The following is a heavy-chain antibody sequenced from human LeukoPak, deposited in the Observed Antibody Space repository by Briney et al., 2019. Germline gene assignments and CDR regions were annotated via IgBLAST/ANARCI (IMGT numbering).Heavy chain of an antibody. CDR2: ISSSSSYI. CDR1: GFTFSSYS. CDR3: ARDDYDFWSVYYYYYMDV. D-gene: IGHD3-3*01. J-gene: IGHJ6*03. V-gene: IGHV3-21*01. Sequence: PGGSLRLSCAASGFTFSSYSMNWVRQAPGKGLEWVSSISSSSSYIYYADSVKGRFTISRDNAKNSLYLQMNSLRAEDTAVYYCARDDYDFWSVYYYYYMDVWGKGTTVTVSS.